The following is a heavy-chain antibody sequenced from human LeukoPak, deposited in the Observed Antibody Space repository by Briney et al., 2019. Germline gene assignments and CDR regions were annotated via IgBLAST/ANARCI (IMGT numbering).Heavy chain of an antibody. J-gene: IGHJ3*02. Sequence: SETLSLTCTVSGGSISSSSYYWGWIRQPPGKGLEWIGSIYYSGSTYYNPSLKSRVTISVDTSKNQFSLKLSSVTAADTAVYYCARDKSEWELLFAFDIWGQGTMVTVSS. CDR3: ARDKSEWELLFAFDI. CDR1: GGSISSSSYY. V-gene: IGHV4-39*07. D-gene: IGHD1-26*01. CDR2: IYYSGST.